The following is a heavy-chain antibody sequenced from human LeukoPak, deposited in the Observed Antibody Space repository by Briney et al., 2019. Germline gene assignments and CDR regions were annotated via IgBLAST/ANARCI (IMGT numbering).Heavy chain of an antibody. CDR3: ARDNYYDSSGYA. CDR2: INHSGST. Sequence: SETLSLTCAVYGGSFSGYYWSWIRQPPGKGLEWIGEINHSGSTNYNPSLKSRVTISVDTSKNQFSLKLSSVTAADTAVYYCARDNYYDSSGYAWGQGTLVTVSS. V-gene: IGHV4-34*01. D-gene: IGHD3-22*01. CDR1: GGSFSGYY. J-gene: IGHJ5*02.